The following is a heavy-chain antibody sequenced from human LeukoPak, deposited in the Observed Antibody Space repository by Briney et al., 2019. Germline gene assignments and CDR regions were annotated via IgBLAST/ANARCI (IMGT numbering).Heavy chain of an antibody. V-gene: IGHV1-18*01. D-gene: IGHD3-3*01. J-gene: IGHJ6*03. CDR2: ISAYNGNT. Sequence: EASVKVSCKASGYTFTSYGISWVRQAPGQGLEWMGWISAYNGNTNYAQKLQGRVTMTTDTSTSTAYMELSSLRSEDTAVCYCARARGKLRFLEWLKPPYYYYYMDVWGKGTTVTVSS. CDR3: ARARGKLRFLEWLKPPYYYYYMDV. CDR1: GYTFTSYG.